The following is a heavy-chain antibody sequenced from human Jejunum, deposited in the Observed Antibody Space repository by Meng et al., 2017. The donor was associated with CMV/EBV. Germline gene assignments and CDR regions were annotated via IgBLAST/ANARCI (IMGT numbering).Heavy chain of an antibody. V-gene: IGHV3-15*01. CDR1: GFTFSTAW. CDR2: IRSKTDGGTV. D-gene: IGHD3-16*01. J-gene: IGHJ4*02. CDR3: ANLGPTPYFDS. Sequence: VQLVESGGGLVKPWGSLRISCAASGFTFSTAWLSWVRQAPGKGLEWVGRIRSKTDGGTVDYAAPVKGIFTISREDSKTTLYLEMISLNTEDTGVYYCANLGPTPYFDSGGQGTLVTVSS.